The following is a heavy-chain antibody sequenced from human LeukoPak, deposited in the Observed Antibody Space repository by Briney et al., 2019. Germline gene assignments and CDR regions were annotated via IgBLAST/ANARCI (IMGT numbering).Heavy chain of an antibody. CDR2: ISGSGGST. CDR1: GFTFSSYA. Sequence: GGSLRLSCAASGFTFSSYAMSWVRQAPGKGLEWVSAISGSGGSTYYADSVKGRFTISRDNSKSTLYLQMNSLRAEDTAVYYCAKHNIVVVPAANVWYYWGQGTLVTVSS. D-gene: IGHD2-2*01. CDR3: AKHNIVVVPAANVWYY. V-gene: IGHV3-23*01. J-gene: IGHJ4*02.